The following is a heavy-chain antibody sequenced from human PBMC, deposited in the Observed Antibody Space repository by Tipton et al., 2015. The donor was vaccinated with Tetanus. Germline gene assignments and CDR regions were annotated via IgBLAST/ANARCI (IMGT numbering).Heavy chain of an antibody. V-gene: IGHV1-2*02. D-gene: IGHD5-18*01. J-gene: IGHJ5*02. CDR3: ARDGDGYRDSEVFDP. CDR2: INSNSGGT. Sequence: QLVQSGAEAKKPGASVKVSCKASGYTFTGYYMHWVRQAPGQGLEWMGWINSNSGGTNYAQKFQGRVTMTRDTSISTAYMELSRRRSDDTAVYYCARDGDGYRDSEVFDPRGQGTLVTVSS. CDR1: GYTFTGYY.